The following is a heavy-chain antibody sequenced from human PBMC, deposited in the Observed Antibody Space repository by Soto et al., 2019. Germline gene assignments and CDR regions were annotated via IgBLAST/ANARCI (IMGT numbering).Heavy chain of an antibody. J-gene: IGHJ6*03. V-gene: IGHV4-34*01. D-gene: IGHD3-10*01. CDR2: IDHGGSA. Sequence: QVHLQQWGAGLVRPSETLFLTCAVYGGSLNGFQWSWIRQAPGKRLEWIGQIDHGGSANYNPSLKGRVILSVDSSESQLSLTVTSVTAADSAVYYCAREVPGTDYYYMDVWGKGTTVTVSS. CDR3: AREVPGTDYYYMDV. CDR1: GGSLNGFQ.